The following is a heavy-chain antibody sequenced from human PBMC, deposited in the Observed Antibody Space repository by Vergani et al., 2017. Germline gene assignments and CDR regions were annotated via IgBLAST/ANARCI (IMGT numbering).Heavy chain of an antibody. J-gene: IGHJ4*02. V-gene: IGHV3-74*01. Sequence: EVQLVESGGDFVQPGGSLRLSCEASGFTFSSHWMHWVRQVPGKGLVWVSHINPDGGEANYAGSVKGRFTISRDNAKNTVYLQMNSLRVENTALYYCARSYDYWGRGTLVTVSS. CDR2: INPDGGEA. CDR1: GFTFSSHW. CDR3: ARSYDY.